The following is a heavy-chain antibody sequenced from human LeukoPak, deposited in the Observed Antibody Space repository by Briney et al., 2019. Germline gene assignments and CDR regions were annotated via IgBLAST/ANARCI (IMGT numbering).Heavy chain of an antibody. J-gene: IGHJ5*02. D-gene: IGHD3-22*01. V-gene: IGHV3-7*01. CDR2: IKQDGSEK. CDR1: GFTFSSYW. Sequence: GGSLRLSCAASGFTFSSYWMSWVRQAPGKGLEWVANIKQDGSEKYYLDSVKGRFTISRDNAKNTLYLQMNSLRAEDTAVYYCARDLGQYYDTSDNWFDPWGQGTLVTVSS. CDR3: ARDLGQYYDTSDNWFDP.